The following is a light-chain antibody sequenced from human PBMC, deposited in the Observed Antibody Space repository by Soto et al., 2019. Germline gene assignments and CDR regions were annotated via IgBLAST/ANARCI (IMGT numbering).Light chain of an antibody. V-gene: IGKV1-5*03. CDR1: QTISSW. Sequence: DIQMTQSPSTLSGSVGDRVTITCRASQTISSWLAWYQQKPGKAPKVLIYKASTLKSGVPSRFSGSGSGTELTITISSLQPDDCETYYCQHYNSYSEAFGQGTKVDIK. CDR2: KAS. J-gene: IGKJ1*01. CDR3: QHYNSYSEA.